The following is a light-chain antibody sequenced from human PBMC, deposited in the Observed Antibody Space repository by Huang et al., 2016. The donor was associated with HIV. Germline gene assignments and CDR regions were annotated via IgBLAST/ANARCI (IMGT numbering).Light chain of an antibody. J-gene: IGKJ4*01. CDR2: VTS. CDR3: QQSRNWPLS. CDR1: QSVSNY. Sequence: EIVLTQSPATLSLSPGERATLSCRASQSVSNYLAWYQQKPGQAPRLLIYVTSNRATGTPDRFSGSGSGTDFTLTISSLEPEDFAIYYCQQSRNWPLSFGGGTKVEIK. V-gene: IGKV3-11*01.